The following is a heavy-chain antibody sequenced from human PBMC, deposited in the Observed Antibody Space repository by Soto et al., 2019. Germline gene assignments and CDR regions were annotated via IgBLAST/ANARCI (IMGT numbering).Heavy chain of an antibody. J-gene: IGHJ4*02. D-gene: IGHD4-17*01. Sequence: ASVKVSCKASGYTFTTYAIHWVRQAPGQRLEWMGWINTGNGGTKYSPKFQGRVTITRDTSASTVYMELSSLRSEDTALYYCARDVHGDYVLDYWGQGTLVTVSS. CDR2: INTGNGGT. CDR1: GYTFTTYA. CDR3: ARDVHGDYVLDY. V-gene: IGHV1-3*04.